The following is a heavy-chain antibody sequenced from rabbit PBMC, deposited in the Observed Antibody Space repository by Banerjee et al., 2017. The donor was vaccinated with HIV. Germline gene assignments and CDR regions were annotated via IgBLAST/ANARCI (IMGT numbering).Heavy chain of an antibody. Sequence: QSLEESGGGLVQPGASLTLTCTASGFDFRTNAMCWVRQAPGKGPEWIACIYTGSSGSTYYASWAKGRFTISKTSSTTVTLQMTSLTAADTATYFCARGVYPGNTDYNYYFDLWGQGTLVTVS. V-gene: IGHV1S40*01. J-gene: IGHJ4*01. CDR2: IYTGSSGST. CDR1: GFDFRTNA. D-gene: IGHD8-1*01. CDR3: ARGVYPGNTDYNYYFDL.